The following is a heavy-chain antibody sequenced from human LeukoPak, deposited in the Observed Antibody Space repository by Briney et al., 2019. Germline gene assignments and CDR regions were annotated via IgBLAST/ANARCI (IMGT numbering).Heavy chain of an antibody. CDR3: VRDRSPGAATAGDSFDY. D-gene: IGHD1-26*01. J-gene: IGHJ4*02. CDR1: GFNFDDYG. CDR2: ISWNSDKT. V-gene: IGHV3-20*04. Sequence: GGSLRLSCAASGFNFDDYGMSWVRQVPGKGLEWVSGISWNSDKTVYADSVEGRFTISRDNDKNSLYLQMDSLRAEDTALYFCVRDRSPGAATAGDSFDYWGQGILVPVSS.